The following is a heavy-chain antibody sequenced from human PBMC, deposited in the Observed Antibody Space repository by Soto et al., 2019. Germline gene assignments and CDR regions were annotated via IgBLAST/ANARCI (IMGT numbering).Heavy chain of an antibody. D-gene: IGHD3-22*01. V-gene: IGHV1-69*02. CDR3: ARGNYDSSGYLHSYWYFDL. CDR1: GGTFSSYT. CDR2: IIPILGIA. Sequence: QVQLVQSGAEVKKPGSSVKVSCKASGGTFSSYTISWVRQAPGQGLEWMGRIIPILGIANYAQKFQGRVTITADKSTSTTYMELSSLRSEGTAVYYCARGNYDSSGYLHSYWYFDLWGRGTLVAVSS. J-gene: IGHJ2*01.